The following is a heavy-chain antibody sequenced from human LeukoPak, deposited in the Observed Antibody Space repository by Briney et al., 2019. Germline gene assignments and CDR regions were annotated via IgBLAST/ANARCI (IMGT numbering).Heavy chain of an antibody. Sequence: AGGSLRLSCAASGFTFSSYWMSWVRQAPGKGLEWVSYISSSGSTIYYADSVKGRFTISRDNAKNSLYLQMCSLRADDTAVYYCARDRRGVGYRPQYYYYSYIDVWGKGTTVTVSS. CDR1: GFTFSSYW. D-gene: IGHD5-24*01. J-gene: IGHJ6*03. CDR2: ISSSGSTI. V-gene: IGHV3-48*04. CDR3: ARDRRGVGYRPQYYYYSYIDV.